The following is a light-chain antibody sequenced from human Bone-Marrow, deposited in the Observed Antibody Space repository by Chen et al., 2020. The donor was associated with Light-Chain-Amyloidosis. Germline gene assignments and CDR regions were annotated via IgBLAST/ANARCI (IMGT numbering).Light chain of an antibody. Sequence: DIVMTQSPDSLAVSLGERATINCKSSQSVLFSSNNKNYLAWYQHKPGQPPKLLIYWASTRESGVPDRFSGSGSGTHFTLTISSLQAEDVAVYYCQQYYSIPRTFGQGTKVEIK. J-gene: IGKJ1*01. V-gene: IGKV4-1*01. CDR2: WAS. CDR3: QQYYSIPRT. CDR1: QSVLFSSNNKNY.